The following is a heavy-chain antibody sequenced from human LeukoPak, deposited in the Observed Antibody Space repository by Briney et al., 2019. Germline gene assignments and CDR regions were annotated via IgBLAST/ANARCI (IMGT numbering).Heavy chain of an antibody. V-gene: IGHV1-18*01. CDR2: ISAYNGNT. CDR1: GYTFTSYG. Sequence: ASVKVSCKASGYTFTSYGISWVRQAPGQGLEWMGWISAYNGNTNYAQKLQGRVTMTTDTSTSTAYMELRSLRSDDTAVYYCARDVLGHCTNGVCYMRGGDNYYYYYGMDVWGQGTTVTVSS. D-gene: IGHD2-8*01. CDR3: ARDVLGHCTNGVCYMRGGDNYYYYYGMDV. J-gene: IGHJ6*02.